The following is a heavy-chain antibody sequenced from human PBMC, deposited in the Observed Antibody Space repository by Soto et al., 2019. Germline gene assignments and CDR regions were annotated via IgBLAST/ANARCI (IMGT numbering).Heavy chain of an antibody. J-gene: IGHJ6*02. Sequence: GGSLRLSCAASGFTFSSYAMSWVRQAPGKGLEWVSAISGSGGSTYYAGSVKGRFTISRDNSKNTLYLQMNSLRAEDTAVYYCAKDPGPYSGSYRYYYYGMDVWGQGTTVTVSS. CDR3: AKDPGPYSGSYRYYYYGMDV. CDR1: GFTFSSYA. V-gene: IGHV3-23*01. D-gene: IGHD1-26*01. CDR2: ISGSGGST.